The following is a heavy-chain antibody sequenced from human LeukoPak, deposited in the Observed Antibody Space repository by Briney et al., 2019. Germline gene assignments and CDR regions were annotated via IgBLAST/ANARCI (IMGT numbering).Heavy chain of an antibody. J-gene: IGHJ4*02. V-gene: IGHV3-11*06. CDR1: GFTFSDYY. CDR3: ASLKEPWFGELIPNY. D-gene: IGHD3-10*01. CDR2: ISSSSSYT. Sequence: PGRSLRLSCAASGFTFSDYYMSWIRQAPGKGLEWVSYISSSSSYTNYADSVKGRFTISRDNAKNSLYLQMNSLRAEDTAVYYCASLKEPWFGELIPNYWGQGTLVTVSS.